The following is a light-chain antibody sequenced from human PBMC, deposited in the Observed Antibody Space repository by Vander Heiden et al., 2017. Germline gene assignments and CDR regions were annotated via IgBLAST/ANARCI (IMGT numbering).Light chain of an antibody. J-gene: IGLJ1*01. CDR3: NSRDSSGKHLV. CDR2: GKN. V-gene: IGLV3-19*01. CDR1: SLRSYY. Sequence: SSELTQDPAVSVALGQTARITFQGDSLRSYYASWYQQKPGQAPVLVIFGKNNRPSGIPDRFSGSSSGNTASLTITGAQAEDEADYYCNSRDSSGKHLVFGTGTKVTGL.